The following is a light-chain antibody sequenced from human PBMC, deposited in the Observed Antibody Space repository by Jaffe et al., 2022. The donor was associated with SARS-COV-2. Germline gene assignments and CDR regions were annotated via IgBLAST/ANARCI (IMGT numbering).Light chain of an antibody. CDR3: QQYGTSPYT. Sequence: EIVLTQSPGTLSLPPGERATLSCRASQVVSSDYLAWYQQKPGQAPRLLIYGASIRATGIPDRFSGSGSGTDFALIISRLEPEDFAVYYCQQYGTSPYTFGQGTKLEIK. CDR2: GAS. J-gene: IGKJ2*01. CDR1: QVVSSDY. V-gene: IGKV3-20*01.